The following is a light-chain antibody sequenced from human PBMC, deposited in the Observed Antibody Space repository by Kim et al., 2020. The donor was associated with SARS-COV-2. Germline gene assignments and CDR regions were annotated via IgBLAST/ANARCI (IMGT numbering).Light chain of an antibody. CDR1: SSNIGSNT. CDR2: SNN. V-gene: IGLV1-44*01. Sequence: GQRVTISCSGSSSNIGSNTVNWYQQLPGTAPKLLIHSNNQRPSGVPDRFFGSKSGTSASLTISGLQSEDEADYYCAAWDDSLNGWVFGGGTQLTVL. CDR3: AAWDDSLNGWV. J-gene: IGLJ3*02.